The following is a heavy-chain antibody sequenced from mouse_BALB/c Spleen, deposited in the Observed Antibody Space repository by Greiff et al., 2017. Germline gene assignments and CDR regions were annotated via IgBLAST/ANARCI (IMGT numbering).Heavy chain of an antibody. V-gene: IGHV1-77*01. J-gene: IGHJ3*01. D-gene: IGHD2-1*01. CDR3: AREEIYYGNYGFAY. CDR2: IYPGSGST. Sequence: VHLVESGPELVKPGASVKMSCKASGYTFTDYVISWVKQRTGQGLEWIGEIYPGSGSTYYNEKFKGKATLTADKSSNTAYMQLSSLTSEDSAVYFCAREEIYYGNYGFAYWGQGTLVTVSA. CDR1: GYTFTDYV.